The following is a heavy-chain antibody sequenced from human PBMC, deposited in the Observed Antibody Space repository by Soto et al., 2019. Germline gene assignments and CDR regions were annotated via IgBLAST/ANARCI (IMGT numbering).Heavy chain of an antibody. CDR1: GFTFSSYW. Sequence: GGSLRLSCVVSGFTFSSYWVNWVRQAPGKGLEWVANIKQDGSEKYYVDSAKGRFTISRDNAENSLYLQMNSLSAEDTAIYYCATSRTFDYWGQGTLVTSPQ. CDR3: ATSRTFDY. CDR2: IKQDGSEK. V-gene: IGHV3-7*01. D-gene: IGHD6-13*01. J-gene: IGHJ4*02.